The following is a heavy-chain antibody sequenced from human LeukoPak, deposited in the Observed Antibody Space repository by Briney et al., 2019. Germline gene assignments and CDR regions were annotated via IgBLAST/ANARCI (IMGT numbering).Heavy chain of an antibody. CDR3: AKDPGFLGVRGYFDY. Sequence: GGSLRLSCAASGFTFSSYAMSWVRQAPGKGLEWVSAISGSGGSTYYADSVKGRFTISRDNSKNTLYLQMNSLRAEDTAVYDCAKDPGFLGVRGYFDYWGQGTLVTVSS. D-gene: IGHD3-10*01. CDR2: ISGSGGST. CDR1: GFTFSSYA. V-gene: IGHV3-23*01. J-gene: IGHJ4*02.